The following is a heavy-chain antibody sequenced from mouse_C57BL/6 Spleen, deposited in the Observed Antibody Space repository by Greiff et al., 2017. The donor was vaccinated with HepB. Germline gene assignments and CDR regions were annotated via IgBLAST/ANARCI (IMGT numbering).Heavy chain of an antibody. Sequence: VQLQQSGAELVRPGASVTLSCKASGYTFTDYEMHWVKQTPVHGLEWIGAIDPETGGTAYNQKFKGKAILTADESSSTAYMELRSLTSEDSAVYYCTRYGSSFDYWGQGTTLTVSS. J-gene: IGHJ2*01. CDR3: TRYGSSFDY. CDR1: GYTFTDYE. D-gene: IGHD1-1*01. CDR2: IDPETGGT. V-gene: IGHV1-15*01.